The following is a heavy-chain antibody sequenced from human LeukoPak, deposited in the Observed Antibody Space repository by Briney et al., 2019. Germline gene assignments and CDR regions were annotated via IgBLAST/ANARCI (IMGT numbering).Heavy chain of an antibody. Sequence: GGSLRLSCAASGFTFSSYWMHWVRQAPGKGLVWVSRINSDGSSTSYADSVKGRFTISRDNSKNTLYLQMNSLRADDTAVYYCARPWGDVSIATWFNPWGQGTLVTVSS. J-gene: IGHJ5*02. CDR1: GFTFSSYW. V-gene: IGHV3-74*01. D-gene: IGHD3-16*01. CDR3: ARPWGDVSIATWFNP. CDR2: INSDGSST.